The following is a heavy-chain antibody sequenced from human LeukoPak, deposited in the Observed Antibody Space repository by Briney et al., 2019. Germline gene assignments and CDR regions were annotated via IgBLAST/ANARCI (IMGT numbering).Heavy chain of an antibody. Sequence: SETLSLTCTVSGYSISSGYYWVWIRQPPGKGLEWIGSISHSGSTYYNPSLKSRVTISVDTSKNHFSLNLTSVTAADTAVYYCARGGSYLSAFDIWGQGTMVTVSS. CDR3: ARGGSYLSAFDI. CDR1: GYSISSGYY. D-gene: IGHD1-26*01. V-gene: IGHV4-38-2*02. CDR2: ISHSGST. J-gene: IGHJ3*02.